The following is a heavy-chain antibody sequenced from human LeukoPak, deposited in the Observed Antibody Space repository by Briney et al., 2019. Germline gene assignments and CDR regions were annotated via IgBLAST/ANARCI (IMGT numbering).Heavy chain of an antibody. CDR2: IRYDGSNK. CDR3: SKDSGGYSYGLAFDY. CDR1: GFTFSSYG. V-gene: IGHV3-30*02. D-gene: IGHD5-18*01. Sequence: GGSLRLSCAASGFTFSSYGMHWVRQPPGKGLEWVAFIRYDGSNKYYADSVKGRFTISRDNSKNTLYLQMNSLRAEDTGGYDCSKDSGGYSYGLAFDYWGQGTLVTVSS. J-gene: IGHJ4*02.